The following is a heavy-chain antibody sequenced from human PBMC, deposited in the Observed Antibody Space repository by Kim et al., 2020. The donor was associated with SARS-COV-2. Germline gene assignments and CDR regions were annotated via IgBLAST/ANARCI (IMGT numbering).Heavy chain of an antibody. D-gene: IGHD6-13*01. CDR2: ISYDESNK. J-gene: IGHJ4*02. CDR3: ARGCSSSWSYFDY. CDR1: GFTFSTHA. V-gene: IGHV3-30-3*01. Sequence: GGSLRLSCAASGFTFSTHAMHWVRQAPGKGLEWVAVISYDESNKYYADSVKGRFTISRDNSKNTVYLQMDSLRPEDTAVYYCARGCSSSWSYFDYWGQGT.